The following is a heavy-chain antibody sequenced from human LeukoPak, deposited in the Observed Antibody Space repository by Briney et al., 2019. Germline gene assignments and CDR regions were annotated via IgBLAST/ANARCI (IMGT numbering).Heavy chain of an antibody. J-gene: IGHJ6*03. CDR2: VGGAGADT. D-gene: IGHD3-10*01. CDR3: AKDGAPNAGYMDV. CDR1: GFTFNSYT. Sequence: PGGSLRLSCAASGFTFNSYTMSWVRLAPGKGLEWVSSVGGAGADTWYADSVKGRFTISRDNSKNTLYLQMDSPRAEDTALYYCAKDGAPNAGYMDVWGEGTTVTVSS. V-gene: IGHV3-23*01.